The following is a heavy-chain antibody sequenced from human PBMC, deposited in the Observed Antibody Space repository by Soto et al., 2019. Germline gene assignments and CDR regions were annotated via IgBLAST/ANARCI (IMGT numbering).Heavy chain of an antibody. J-gene: IGHJ4*02. D-gene: IGHD2-2*01. Sequence: QLQLQESGPGLVKPSETLSLTCTVSGGSISSSSYYWGWIRQPPGKGLEWIGSIYYSGSTYYNPSLKSRVTISVDTSKNQFSLKLSSVTAADTAVYYCARRGYCSSTSCSPFDYWGQGTLVTVSS. V-gene: IGHV4-39*01. CDR1: GGSISSSSYY. CDR2: IYYSGST. CDR3: ARRGYCSSTSCSPFDY.